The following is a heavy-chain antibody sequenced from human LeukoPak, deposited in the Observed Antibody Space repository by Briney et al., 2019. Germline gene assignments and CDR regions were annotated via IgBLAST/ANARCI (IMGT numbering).Heavy chain of an antibody. Sequence: SETLSLTCTVSGASISSDFWSWIRQPAGKGLEWIGRMYNNGIINYNPSLKSRLAMSVDTAKNQFSLNLSSVTAADTAVYYCAREGGSSRDFDSWGQGTLVTVSS. CDR2: MYNNGII. CDR3: AREGGSSRDFDS. CDR1: GASISSDF. V-gene: IGHV4-4*07. J-gene: IGHJ4*02. D-gene: IGHD6-13*01.